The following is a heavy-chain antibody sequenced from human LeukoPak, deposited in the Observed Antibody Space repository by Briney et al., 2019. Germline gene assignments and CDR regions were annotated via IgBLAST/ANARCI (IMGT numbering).Heavy chain of an antibody. CDR1: GGSISSYY. V-gene: IGHV4-4*07. J-gene: IGHJ6*03. Sequence: PSQTLSLTCTVSGGSISSYYWSWIRQPAGKGLEWIGRIYTSGSTNYNPSLKSRVTMSVDTSKNQFSLKLSSVTAADTAVYYCARARGYCSGGSCYPYYYYYMDVWGKGTTVTVSS. CDR3: ARARGYCSGGSCYPYYYYYMDV. CDR2: IYTSGST. D-gene: IGHD2-15*01.